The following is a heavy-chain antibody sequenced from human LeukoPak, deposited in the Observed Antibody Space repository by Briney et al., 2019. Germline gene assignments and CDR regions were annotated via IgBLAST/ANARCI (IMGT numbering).Heavy chain of an antibody. CDR2: IYYSGST. CDR1: GGSISSGGYY. V-gene: IGHV4-31*03. CDR3: ARVFRYCSSTSCRSFDY. D-gene: IGHD2-2*01. Sequence: NPSETLSLTCTVSGGSISSGGYYWSWIRQHPGKGLEWIGYIYYSGSTYYNPSLKSRVTISVDTSNNQFSLKLSSVTAADTAVYYCARVFRYCSSTSCRSFDYWGQGTLVTVSS. J-gene: IGHJ4*02.